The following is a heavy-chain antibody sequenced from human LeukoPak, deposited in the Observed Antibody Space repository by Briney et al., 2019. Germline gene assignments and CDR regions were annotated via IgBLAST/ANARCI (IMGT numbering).Heavy chain of an antibody. D-gene: IGHD2-8*01. Sequence: SETLSLTCTVSGGSISSGSYYWSWIRQPAGKGLEWIGRIYTSGSTNYNPSLKSRVTISVDTSKNQFSLKLSSVTAADTAVYYCASGVNGWGQGTLVTVSS. CDR1: GGSISSGSYY. CDR3: ASGVNG. J-gene: IGHJ4*02. V-gene: IGHV4-61*02. CDR2: IYTSGST.